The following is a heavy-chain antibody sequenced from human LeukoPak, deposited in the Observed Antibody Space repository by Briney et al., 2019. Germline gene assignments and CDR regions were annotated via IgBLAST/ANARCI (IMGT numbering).Heavy chain of an antibody. CDR1: GFTVSSNY. J-gene: IGHJ5*02. CDR2: IYSGGST. V-gene: IGHV3-53*01. Sequence: GGPLRLSCAAPGFTVSSNYMSWVRQAPGKGLEWVSVIYSGGSTYYADSVKGRFTISRDNSKNTLYLQMNSLRAEDTAVHYCASLDPGDWFDPWGQGTLVTVSS. CDR3: ASLDPGDWFDP. D-gene: IGHD3-10*01.